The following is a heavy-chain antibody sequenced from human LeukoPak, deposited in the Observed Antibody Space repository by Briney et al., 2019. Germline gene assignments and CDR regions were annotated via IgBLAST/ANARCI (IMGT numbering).Heavy chain of an antibody. V-gene: IGHV3-23*01. CDR1: GFTLSNHW. CDR3: AKVEGASKASVY. J-gene: IGHJ4*02. CDR2: ISGSGGST. Sequence: GGSLRLSCAASGFTLSNHWMIWVRQAPGKGLEWVSSISGSGGSTYYADSVKGRFTISRDNSKNTLYLQMSTLRAEDTAVYYCAKVEGASKASVYWGQGALVTVSS. D-gene: IGHD1-1*01.